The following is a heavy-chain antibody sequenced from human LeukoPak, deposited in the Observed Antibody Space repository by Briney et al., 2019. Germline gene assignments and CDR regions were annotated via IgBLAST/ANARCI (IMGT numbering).Heavy chain of an antibody. Sequence: GGSLRVSCAASGFTFSGYAMHWVREAPDKGLEWVSLISYDGSNKYYAGSVKGRFAISRDNSKNTLYLQMNSLRAEDTAVYYCAREGGPVEMATIRFYFDYWGQGTLVTVSS. J-gene: IGHJ4*02. CDR3: AREGGPVEMATIRFYFDY. D-gene: IGHD5-24*01. CDR1: GFTFSGYA. CDR2: ISYDGSNK. V-gene: IGHV3-30*01.